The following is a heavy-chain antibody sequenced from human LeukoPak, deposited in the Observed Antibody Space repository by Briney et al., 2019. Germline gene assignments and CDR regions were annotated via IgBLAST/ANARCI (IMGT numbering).Heavy chain of an antibody. CDR3: AKDQDIVVVQAAMLTNWFDP. Sequence: GRSLRLSCAASGFTLSSYGMHWVRQAPGKGLEWVAVISYDGSNKYYADSVKGRFTISGDNSKNTLYLQMNSLRAEDTAVYYCAKDQDIVVVQAAMLTNWFDPWGQGTLVTVSS. V-gene: IGHV3-30*18. CDR2: ISYDGSNK. CDR1: GFTLSSYG. D-gene: IGHD2-2*01. J-gene: IGHJ5*02.